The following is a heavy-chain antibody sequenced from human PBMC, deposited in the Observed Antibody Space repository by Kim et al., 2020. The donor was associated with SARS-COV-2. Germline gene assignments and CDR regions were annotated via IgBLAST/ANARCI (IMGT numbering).Heavy chain of an antibody. CDR1: GFTFSSYA. Sequence: GGSLRLSCAASGFTFSSYAMHWVRQAPGKGLEWVAVISYDGSNKYYADSVKGRFTISRDNSKNTLYLQMNSLRAEDTAVYYCARRGFNLNDAFDIWGQGT. D-gene: IGHD3-10*01. CDR3: ARRGFNLNDAFDI. V-gene: IGHV3-30*04. J-gene: IGHJ3*02. CDR2: ISYDGSNK.